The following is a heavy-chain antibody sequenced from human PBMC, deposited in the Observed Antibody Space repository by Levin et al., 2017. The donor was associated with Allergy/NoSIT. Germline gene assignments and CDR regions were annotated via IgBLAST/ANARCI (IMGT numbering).Heavy chain of an antibody. Sequence: SQTLSLTCTVSGGSISSGGYYWSWIRQHPGKGLEWIGYIYYSGSTYYNPSLKSRVTISVDTSKNQFSLKLSSVTAADTAVYYCARVSHSWEGIAAAADYWGQGTLVTVSS. D-gene: IGHD6-13*01. CDR3: ARVSHSWEGIAAAADY. J-gene: IGHJ4*02. CDR2: IYYSGST. CDR1: GGSISSGGYY. V-gene: IGHV4-31*03.